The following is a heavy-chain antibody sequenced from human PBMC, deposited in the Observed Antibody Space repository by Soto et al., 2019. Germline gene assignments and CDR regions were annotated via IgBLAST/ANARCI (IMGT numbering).Heavy chain of an antibody. CDR3: ARGRYYGSGSHHWFAP. D-gene: IGHD3-10*01. CDR1: GYTFTSYG. Sequence: GASVKVSCKASGYTFTSYGIHWVRQAPGQRLEWMGWIIPIFGTANYAQKFQGRVTITADESTSTAYMELSSLRSEDTAVYYCARGRYYGSGSHHWFAPWGQGTLVIVSS. J-gene: IGHJ5*02. CDR2: IIPIFGTA. V-gene: IGHV1-69*13.